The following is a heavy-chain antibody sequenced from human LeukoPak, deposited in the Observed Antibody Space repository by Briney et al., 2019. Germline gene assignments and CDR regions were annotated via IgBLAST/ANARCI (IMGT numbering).Heavy chain of an antibody. V-gene: IGHV3-21*01. CDR3: ARWRSSSSRYFDY. Sequence: PGGSLRLSCAASGFTFSSYSMNWVRQAPGKGLEWVSSISSSSSYIYYADSVKGRFTISRDNAKNSLYLQMSSLRAEDTAVYYCARWRSSSSRYFDYWGQGTLVTVSS. J-gene: IGHJ4*02. D-gene: IGHD6-6*01. CDR1: GFTFSSYS. CDR2: ISSSSSYI.